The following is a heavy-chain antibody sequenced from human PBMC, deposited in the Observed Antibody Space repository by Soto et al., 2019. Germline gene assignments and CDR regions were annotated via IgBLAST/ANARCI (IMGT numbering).Heavy chain of an antibody. Sequence: HPGGSLRLSCAASGFIFDDYAMHWVRQAPGKGLEWVSGISWNSGSIGYADSVKGRFTISRDNAKNSLYLQMSSLRAEDTALYYCAKDTHYSTRDHFDYWGQGTLVTVSS. D-gene: IGHD4-4*01. CDR3: AKDTHYSTRDHFDY. CDR2: ISWNSGSI. V-gene: IGHV3-9*01. CDR1: GFIFDDYA. J-gene: IGHJ4*02.